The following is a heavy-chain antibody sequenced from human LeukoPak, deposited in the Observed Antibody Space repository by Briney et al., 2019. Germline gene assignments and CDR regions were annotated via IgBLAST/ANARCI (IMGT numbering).Heavy chain of an antibody. Sequence: GGSLRLSCAASGFTLSSYAMSWVRQAPGKGLEWVSAISGSGGSTYYADSVKGRFTISRDNSKNTLYLQMNSLRAEDTAVYYCARDHRAVRYYYYYYGMDVWGQGTTVTVSS. D-gene: IGHD3-10*01. J-gene: IGHJ6*02. CDR3: ARDHRAVRYYYYYYGMDV. V-gene: IGHV3-23*01. CDR2: ISGSGGST. CDR1: GFTLSSYA.